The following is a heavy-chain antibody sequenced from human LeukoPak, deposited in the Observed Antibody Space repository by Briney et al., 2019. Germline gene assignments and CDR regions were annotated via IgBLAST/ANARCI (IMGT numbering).Heavy chain of an antibody. Sequence: GGSLRLSCAASGSTFSSYWMSWVRQAPGKGLEWVANIKQDGSEKYYVDSVKGRFTISRDNAKNSLYLQMNSLRAEDTAVYYCARDRYYRHNFDYWGQGTLVTVSS. CDR3: ARDRYYRHNFDY. CDR2: IKQDGSEK. D-gene: IGHD3-22*01. CDR1: GSTFSSYW. J-gene: IGHJ4*02. V-gene: IGHV3-7*01.